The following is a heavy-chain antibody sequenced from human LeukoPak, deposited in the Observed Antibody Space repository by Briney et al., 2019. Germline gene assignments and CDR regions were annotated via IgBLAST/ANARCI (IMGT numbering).Heavy chain of an antibody. J-gene: IGHJ4*02. CDR2: IHYSGST. CDR1: GGSISSYY. V-gene: IGHV4-59*08. Sequence: KSSETLSLTCTVSGGSISSYYWSWIRQPPGKGLEWIGYIHYSGSTDYNPSLKSRVTILIDTSKTQFSLILSSVTAADTAVYYCARHDNRGYYSLHYWGQGALVTVSS. CDR3: ARHDNRGYYSLHY. D-gene: IGHD3-22*01.